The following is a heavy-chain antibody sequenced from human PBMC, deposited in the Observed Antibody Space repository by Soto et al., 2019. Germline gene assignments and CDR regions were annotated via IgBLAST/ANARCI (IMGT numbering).Heavy chain of an antibody. V-gene: IGHV1-18*01. Sequence: QVHLVQSGAEVKRPGASVKVSCKASGYTFTRYGIIWVRQAPGQGLEWMGWSSAYNGNTIYAQKLQGSVTLTTDTSTITDYMELRSLRSDDTAVYYCARGSDAWFGGICDYWGQRPLLAVSS. CDR1: GYTFTRYG. CDR3: ARGSDAWFGGICDY. J-gene: IGHJ4*02. CDR2: SSAYNGNT. D-gene: IGHD3-10*01.